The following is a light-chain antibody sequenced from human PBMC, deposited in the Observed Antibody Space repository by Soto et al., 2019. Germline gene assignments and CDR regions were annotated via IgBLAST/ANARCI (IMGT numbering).Light chain of an antibody. CDR3: GSYTTSTMV. J-gene: IGLJ2*01. V-gene: IGLV2-14*01. CDR1: SSDVGYYDY. CDR2: EVS. Sequence: QSVLTQPASVSGSPGQSITISCTGTSSDVGYYDYVSWYQQHPGKAPKLMIYEVSNRPSGVSYRFSGSKSGNTASLTISGLQAEDEADYYCGSYTTSTMVFGGGTKLTVL.